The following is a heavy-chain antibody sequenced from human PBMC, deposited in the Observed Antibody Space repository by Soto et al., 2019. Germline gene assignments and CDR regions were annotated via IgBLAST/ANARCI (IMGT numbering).Heavy chain of an antibody. Sequence: ASVKVSCKASGYTFTSYGISWVRQAPGQGLEWMGWISAYNGNTNYAQKLQGRVTMTTDTSTSTAYMELRSLRSDDTAVYYCARGSSSWPSFYGMDVWGQGTTVTVSS. CDR1: GYTFTSYG. CDR3: ARGSSSWPSFYGMDV. J-gene: IGHJ6*02. D-gene: IGHD6-13*01. V-gene: IGHV1-18*01. CDR2: ISAYNGNT.